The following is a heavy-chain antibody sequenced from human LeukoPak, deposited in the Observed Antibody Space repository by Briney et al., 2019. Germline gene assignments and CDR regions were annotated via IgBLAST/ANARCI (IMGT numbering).Heavy chain of an antibody. V-gene: IGHV3-30*02. CDR2: IRYDGSNK. CDR1: GFIFNTYV. J-gene: IGHJ4*02. Sequence: GGSLRLSCAASGFIFNTYVMHWVRQAPGKGLEWLAFIRYDGSNKNYADSVKGRFTISRDNTKNSLYLQMNSLRAEDTAVYYCVRDSGYLYFDHWGQGTLVTVSS. CDR3: VRDSGYLYFDH. D-gene: IGHD3-9*01.